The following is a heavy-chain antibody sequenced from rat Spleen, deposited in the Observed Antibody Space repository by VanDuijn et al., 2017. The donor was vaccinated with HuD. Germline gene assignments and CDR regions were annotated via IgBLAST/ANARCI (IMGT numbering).Heavy chain of an antibody. CDR2: ITYDGGNT. V-gene: IGHV5-31*01. CDR1: GFTFNYYW. Sequence: EVQLVESGGGLVQPGRSLKLSCVTSGFTFNYYWMTWIRRAPGRGLEWVASITYDGGNTYYRDSVKGRFTISRDNAKSSLYLQMDSLRSEDTATYYCTTSIAALMDAWGQGASVTVSS. J-gene: IGHJ4*01. D-gene: IGHD1-2*01. CDR3: TTSIAALMDA.